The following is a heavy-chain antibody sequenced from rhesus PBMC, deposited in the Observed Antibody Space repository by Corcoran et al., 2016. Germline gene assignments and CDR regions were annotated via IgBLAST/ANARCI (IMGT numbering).Heavy chain of an antibody. J-gene: IGHJ4*01. V-gene: IGHV1-111*02. D-gene: IGHD6-31*01. Sequence: EVQLLQSGAEVKKPGASVTISCKASGYTFTDYHLHWVRRAPGKGLEWMVRVDPEDGVEIHAQKFQVRVTITADTSTDTAYMELSSLRSEDTAVYYCATGYSSGWYYFDYWGQGVLVTVSS. CDR2: VDPEDGVE. CDR1: GYTFTDYH. CDR3: ATGYSSGWYYFDY.